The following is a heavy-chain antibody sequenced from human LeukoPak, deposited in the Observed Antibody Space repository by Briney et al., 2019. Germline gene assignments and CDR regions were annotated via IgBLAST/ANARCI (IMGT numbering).Heavy chain of an antibody. V-gene: IGHV4-59*12. CDR1: NGPTNTYQ. CDR2: IHYSGSA. J-gene: IGHJ4*02. Sequence: SETLSLTCTVSNGPTNTYQWTWIRQPPGRGLEWIGNIHYSGSANYNPSLKSRVIISLDTSKNQFSLKLSPVNAADTAIYYCAREFYDPILDYWGQGTLVTVSS. CDR3: AREFYDPILDY. D-gene: IGHD5/OR15-5a*01.